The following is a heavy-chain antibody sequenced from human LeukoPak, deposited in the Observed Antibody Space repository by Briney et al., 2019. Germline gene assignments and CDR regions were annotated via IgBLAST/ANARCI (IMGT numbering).Heavy chain of an antibody. Sequence: PGRSLRLSCAASGFTFSSYGMHWVRQAPGKGLEWVAVISYDGSNKYYADSVKGRFTISRDNSKNTLYLQMNSLRAEDTAVYYCAKDQDILTGYLDYRGQGTLVTVSS. D-gene: IGHD3-9*01. CDR1: GFTFSSYG. CDR2: ISYDGSNK. CDR3: AKDQDILTGYLDY. J-gene: IGHJ4*02. V-gene: IGHV3-30*18.